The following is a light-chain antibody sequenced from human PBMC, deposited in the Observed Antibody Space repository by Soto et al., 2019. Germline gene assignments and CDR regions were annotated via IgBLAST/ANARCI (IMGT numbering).Light chain of an antibody. J-gene: IGKJ2*01. V-gene: IGKV1-39*01. CDR2: DAS. Sequence: DVQMTQSPSSLSASVGDRVTITCRASQRIRTSLNWYQQKPGKAPKFLIYDASSLQSEVPSRFSGSGSGTDFTLTISNLQPEDFAPYYCQQSYSVPPTFGQGTKLEI. CDR1: QRIRTS. CDR3: QQSYSVPPT.